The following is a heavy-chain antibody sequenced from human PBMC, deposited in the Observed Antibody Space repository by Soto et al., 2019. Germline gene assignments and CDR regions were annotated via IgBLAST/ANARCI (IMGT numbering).Heavy chain of an antibody. D-gene: IGHD5-12*01. CDR3: ARRPYGGYDVGFYFDY. J-gene: IGHJ4*02. CDR1: GGSISSSSYY. CDR2: IYYSGST. V-gene: IGHV4-39*01. Sequence: QLQLQKSGPGLVKPSETLSLTCTVSGGSISSSSYYWGWIRQPPGKGLEWIGSIYYSGSTYYNPSVKRRVTMTVDTSKSWFSLKLRSVTAANSAVYCCARRPYGGYDVGFYFDYWGQGTLVTVSS.